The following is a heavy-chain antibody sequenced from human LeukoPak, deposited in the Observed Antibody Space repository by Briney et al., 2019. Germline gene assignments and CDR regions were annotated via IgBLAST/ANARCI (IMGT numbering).Heavy chain of an antibody. V-gene: IGHV1-2*02. J-gene: IGHJ4*02. CDR1: GYTFTGYY. Sequence: ASVKVSCTASGYTFTGYYMHWVRQAPGQGLGWMGWINPNSGSTNYAQKFQGRVTMTRDTSISTAYMELSRLRSDDTAVYYCARGRDYYDSSGPLFDYWGQGTLVTVSS. D-gene: IGHD3-22*01. CDR3: ARGRDYYDSSGPLFDY. CDR2: INPNSGST.